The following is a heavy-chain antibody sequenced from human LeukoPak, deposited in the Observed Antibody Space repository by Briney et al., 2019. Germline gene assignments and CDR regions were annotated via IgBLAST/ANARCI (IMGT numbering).Heavy chain of an antibody. CDR3: TRDLGVDTTMIFFDY. Sequence: ASVKVSCKASGYTFTSFGISWVRQAPGQGLEWMGWSSAYNGNTNYAQKFQGGGTMTTDTSTSTAYMEVRSLRSDDTAVYYCTRDLGVDTTMIFFDYWGQGSLVTVSS. V-gene: IGHV1-18*01. J-gene: IGHJ4*02. D-gene: IGHD5-18*01. CDR1: GYTFTSFG. CDR2: SSAYNGNT.